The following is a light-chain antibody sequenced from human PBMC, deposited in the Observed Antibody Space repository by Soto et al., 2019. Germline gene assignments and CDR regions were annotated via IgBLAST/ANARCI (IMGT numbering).Light chain of an antibody. V-gene: IGKV1-39*01. J-gene: IGKJ1*01. CDR3: QQSYSSSWT. CDR2: GAS. CDR1: QSISNY. Sequence: DIQMTQSPSSLSASVGGRVTITCRASQSISNYLNWYQHKPGKAPKVLIYGASNLQSGVPSRFSGSGSGTDFTLTISSLQREDFATYFCQQSYSSSWTFGPGTKVDIK.